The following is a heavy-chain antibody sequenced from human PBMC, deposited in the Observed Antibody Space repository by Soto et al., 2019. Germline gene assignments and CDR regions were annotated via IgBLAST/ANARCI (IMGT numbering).Heavy chain of an antibody. D-gene: IGHD3-3*01. CDR2: IYWDDDK. V-gene: IGHV2-5*02. CDR1: GFSLTTSGVG. CDR3: AHRILRTVFGFGTTTAIYFDF. Sequence: QITLNESGPTVVKPAETLTLTCTFSGFSLTTSGVGVGWIRQSPGKAPEWLALIYWDDDKRYSASLKSRLTITKDTSKNQVVLTMASLDPADTATSYCAHRILRTVFGFGTTTAIYFDFWVQGTPVVVSS. J-gene: IGHJ4*02.